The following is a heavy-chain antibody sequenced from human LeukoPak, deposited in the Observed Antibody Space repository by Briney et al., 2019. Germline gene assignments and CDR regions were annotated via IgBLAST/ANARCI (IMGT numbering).Heavy chain of an antibody. CDR2: IKQDGSEK. D-gene: IGHD6-13*01. CDR1: GFTFSSYW. J-gene: IGHJ4*02. CDR3: ARAISSSYVSGAFGY. V-gene: IGHV3-7*04. Sequence: GGSLRLSCAASGFTFSSYWMNWVRQAPGKGLEWVANIKQDGSEKYYVDSVKGRFTISGDNAKNSLYLQMNSLRAEDTAVYYCARAISSSYVSGAFGYWGQGTLVTVFS.